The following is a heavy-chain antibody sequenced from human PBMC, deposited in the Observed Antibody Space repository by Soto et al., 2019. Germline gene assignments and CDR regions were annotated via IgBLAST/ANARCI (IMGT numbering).Heavy chain of an antibody. D-gene: IGHD3-10*01. Sequence: GGSLRLSCAASGFTFSSYEMNWVRQAPGKGLEWVSYISSSGSTIYYADSVKGRFTISRDNSKNTLYLQMNSLRAEDTAVYYCAKDNGSGSYEYYYYYGMDVWGQGTTVTVSS. J-gene: IGHJ6*02. V-gene: IGHV3-48*03. CDR2: ISSSGSTI. CDR3: AKDNGSGSYEYYYYYGMDV. CDR1: GFTFSSYE.